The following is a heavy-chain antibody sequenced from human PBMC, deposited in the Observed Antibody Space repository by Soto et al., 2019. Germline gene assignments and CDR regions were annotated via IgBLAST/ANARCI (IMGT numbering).Heavy chain of an antibody. J-gene: IGHJ6*02. CDR3: ARLGYCSSTSCYEDYYYYGMDV. CDR1: GGSIGSSSYY. D-gene: IGHD2-2*03. CDR2: IYYSGST. Sequence: SETLSLTCTVSGGSIGSSSYYWGWIRQPPGKGLEWIGSIYYSGSTYYNPSLKSRVTISVDTSKNQFSLKLSSVTAADTAVYYCARLGYCSSTSCYEDYYYYGMDVWGQGTTVTVS. V-gene: IGHV4-39*01.